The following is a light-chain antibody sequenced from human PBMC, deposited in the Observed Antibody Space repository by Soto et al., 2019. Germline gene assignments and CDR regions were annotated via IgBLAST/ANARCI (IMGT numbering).Light chain of an antibody. CDR3: QQYYSYPRT. V-gene: IGKV1-5*03. J-gene: IGKJ1*01. CDR1: QSISSW. Sequence: DIHMTQSPSTLSASVGDRLTITCQASQSISSWLAWYQQRPGKAPKLLIYKASILESRVPSRFSGSGSGTEFTLTISCLQSEEFATYDCQQYYSYPRTFGQWTKVDIK. CDR2: KAS.